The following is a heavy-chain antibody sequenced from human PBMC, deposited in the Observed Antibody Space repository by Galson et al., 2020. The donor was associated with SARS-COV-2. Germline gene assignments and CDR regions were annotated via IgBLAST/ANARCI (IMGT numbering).Heavy chain of an antibody. CDR1: GFTFSSYG. Sequence: GGSLRLSCAASGFTFSSYGMHWVREAPGKGLEWVAVIWYDGSNKYYADCVKGRFTISRDNSKNTLYLQMNSLRAEDTAVYYCARDRKDDYGDYGWGYYFDYWGQGTLVTVSS. CDR3: ARDRKDDYGDYGWGYYFDY. V-gene: IGHV3-33*01. J-gene: IGHJ4*02. CDR2: IWYDGSNK. D-gene: IGHD4-17*01.